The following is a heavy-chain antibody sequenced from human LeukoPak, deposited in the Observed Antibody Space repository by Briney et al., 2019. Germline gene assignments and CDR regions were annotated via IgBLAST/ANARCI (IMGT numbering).Heavy chain of an antibody. CDR3: VRQMIRFWFDP. CDR1: GFTFSLYW. V-gene: IGHV3-7*01. Sequence: GGSLRLSCAASGFTFSLYWMTWVRQSPGKGLERVADINPDGSQKYSVDSVKGRFTISRDNAKNSLFLQMNSLRAEDTAVYYCVRQMIRFWFDPWGQGTQVTVSS. CDR2: INPDGSQK. D-gene: IGHD3-16*01. J-gene: IGHJ5*02.